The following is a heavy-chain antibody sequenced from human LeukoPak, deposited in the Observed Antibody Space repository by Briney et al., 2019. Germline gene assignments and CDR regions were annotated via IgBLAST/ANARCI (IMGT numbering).Heavy chain of an antibody. CDR1: GGSISSSSYY. D-gene: IGHD1-1*01. Sequence: SETLSLTCTVSGGSISSSSYYWGWIRQPPGKGLEWIGSIYHSGSTYYNPSLKSRVTISVDTSKNQFSLKLSSVTAADTAVYYCARDSHQTYSVENYYMDVWGKGTTVTISS. CDR2: IYHSGST. CDR3: ARDSHQTYSVENYYMDV. V-gene: IGHV4-39*07. J-gene: IGHJ6*03.